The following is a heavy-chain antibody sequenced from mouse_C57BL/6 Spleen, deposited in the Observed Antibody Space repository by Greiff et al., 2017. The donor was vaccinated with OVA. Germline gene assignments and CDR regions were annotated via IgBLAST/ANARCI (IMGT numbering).Heavy chain of an antibody. CDR3: ALSTMITTAYYYAMDY. D-gene: IGHD2-4*01. J-gene: IGHJ4*01. CDR1: GYTFTSYW. Sequence: VQLQQPGAELVKPGASVKLSCKASGYTFTSYWMHWVKQRPGQGLEWIGMIHPNSGSTNYNEKFKSKATLTVDKSSSTAYMQLSSLTSEDSAVYYCALSTMITTAYYYAMDYWGQGTSVTVSS. V-gene: IGHV1-64*01. CDR2: IHPNSGST.